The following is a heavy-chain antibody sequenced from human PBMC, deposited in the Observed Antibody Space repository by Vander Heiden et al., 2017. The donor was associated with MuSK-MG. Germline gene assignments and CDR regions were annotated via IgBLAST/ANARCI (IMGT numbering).Heavy chain of an antibody. V-gene: IGHV3-7*01. Sequence: EVQLVESGGGLVQPGGSLRLSCAASGFTFTTYWMTWVRQAPGKGLEWVANVNQDGSEKYYVDSVKGRFTISRDNAKKSLYLQMNSLRAEDTAVYYCARERVAAYWGQGTLVTVSS. CDR3: ARERVAAY. CDR1: GFTFTTYW. CDR2: VNQDGSEK. J-gene: IGHJ4*02. D-gene: IGHD6-19*01.